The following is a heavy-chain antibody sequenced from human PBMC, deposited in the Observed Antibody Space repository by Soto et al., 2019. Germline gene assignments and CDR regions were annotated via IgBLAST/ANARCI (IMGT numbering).Heavy chain of an antibody. CDR2: IYYSGST. V-gene: IGHV4-61*01. Sequence: PSETLSLTCTVSGGSVSSDSYFWTWIRQPPGKGLEWIGYIYYSGSTSYNPSLKSRVTISVNTSKNQFSLKLSSVTAADTAVYYCATDSSGNYFDYWGQGTLVTVSS. CDR3: ATDSSGNYFDY. CDR1: GGSVSSDSYF. J-gene: IGHJ4*02. D-gene: IGHD1-26*01.